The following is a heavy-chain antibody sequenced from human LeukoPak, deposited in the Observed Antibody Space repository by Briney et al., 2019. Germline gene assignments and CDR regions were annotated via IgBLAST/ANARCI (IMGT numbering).Heavy chain of an antibody. CDR2: ISDSGST. CDR3: ARQDIWFGELVV. Sequence: SETLPLTCIVSGGSISRSSYYWGWLRQPPGKGLEWIGTISDSGSTYYSPSLKSRVTISVDTSKNQFSLKLRFVTAADTAVYYCARQDIWFGELVVWGQGTTVTVSS. V-gene: IGHV4-39*01. D-gene: IGHD3-10*01. CDR1: GGSISRSSYY. J-gene: IGHJ6*02.